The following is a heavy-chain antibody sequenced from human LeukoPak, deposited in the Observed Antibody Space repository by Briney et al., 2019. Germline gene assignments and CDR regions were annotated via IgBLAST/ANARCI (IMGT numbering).Heavy chain of an antibody. CDR2: IIPILGIA. CDR3: ARARGITIFGVVTPPAFDY. V-gene: IGHV1-69*04. D-gene: IGHD3-3*01. CDR1: GGTFSSYA. J-gene: IGHJ4*02. Sequence: SVKVSCKASGGTFSSYAISWVRQAPGQGLEWMGRIIPILGIANYAQKFQGRVTITADKSTSTAYMELSSLRSEDTAVYYCARARGITIFGVVTPPAFDYWGQGTLVTVSS.